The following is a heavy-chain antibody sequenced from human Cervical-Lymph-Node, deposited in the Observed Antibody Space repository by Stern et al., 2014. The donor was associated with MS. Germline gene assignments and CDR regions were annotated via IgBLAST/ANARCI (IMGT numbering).Heavy chain of an antibody. J-gene: IGHJ3*02. CDR2: IVIGSGNT. D-gene: IGHD6-13*01. V-gene: IGHV1-58*01. Sequence: QLVQSGPEVKKPGTSVKVSCKASGFTFTSYAVQWVRQAPGQRLERIGGIVIGSGNTNYAQKFQERGTITRDMSTSTAYMELSSLRSEDTAVYYCAAPPYSSSWFDDAFDIWGQGTMVTVSS. CDR1: GFTFTSYA. CDR3: AAPPYSSSWFDDAFDI.